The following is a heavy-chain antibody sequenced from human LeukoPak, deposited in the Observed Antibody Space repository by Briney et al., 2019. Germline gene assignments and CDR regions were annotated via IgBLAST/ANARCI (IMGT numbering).Heavy chain of an antibody. V-gene: IGHV1-2*02. J-gene: IGHJ4*02. CDR2: INPNRGGT. CDR1: AHTFTDYY. Sequence: ASVKVSCKASAHTFTDYYMYWVRQAPGQGLEWMGWINPNRGGTNYAQRFQGRVTMTRDTSISTVYMELSSLRSDDTAVYYCARDFGGGSSTRSIDYWGQGTLVTVSS. D-gene: IGHD2-2*01. CDR3: ARDFGGGSSTRSIDY.